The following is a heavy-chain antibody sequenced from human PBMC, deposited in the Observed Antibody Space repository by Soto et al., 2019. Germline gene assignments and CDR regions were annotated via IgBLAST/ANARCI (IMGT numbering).Heavy chain of an antibody. V-gene: IGHV1-18*04. CDR2: ISGYNGNT. Sequence: QVQLVQSGAEVKKPGASVKVSCKASGYTFTIYGISWVRQAPGQGLEWMGWISGYNGNTDYAQNLQDRVTLTTDASTSSVYLELRSPRSDDTAVYYCARVDYYDSSGYYGYWGQGILITVSS. CDR1: GYTFTIYG. D-gene: IGHD3-22*01. J-gene: IGHJ4*02. CDR3: ARVDYYDSSGYYGY.